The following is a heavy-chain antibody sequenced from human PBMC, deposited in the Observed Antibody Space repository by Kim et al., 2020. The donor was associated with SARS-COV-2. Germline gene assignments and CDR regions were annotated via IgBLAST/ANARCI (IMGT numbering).Heavy chain of an antibody. V-gene: IGHV4-39*01. D-gene: IGHD3-10*01. J-gene: IGHJ4*02. Sequence: YNPSVRSRVTISVDTSKNQFSLKLNSVTVADTAVYYCARQRGVGTCFFDSWGQGTLVTVSS. CDR3: ARQRGVGTCFFDS.